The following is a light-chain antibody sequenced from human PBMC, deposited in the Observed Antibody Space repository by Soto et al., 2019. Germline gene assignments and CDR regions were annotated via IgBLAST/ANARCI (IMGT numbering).Light chain of an antibody. CDR2: YDD. CDR1: SSNIGNNA. Sequence: QSVLTQPPSVSEAPRQRVTISCSGSSSNIGNNAVNWYQQLPGKAPKLLIYYDDLLPSGVSDRFSVSKSGTSASLAISGLQSEDEADYYCAAWDDSLNGWVFGGGTKLNVL. V-gene: IGLV1-36*01. J-gene: IGLJ3*02. CDR3: AAWDDSLNGWV.